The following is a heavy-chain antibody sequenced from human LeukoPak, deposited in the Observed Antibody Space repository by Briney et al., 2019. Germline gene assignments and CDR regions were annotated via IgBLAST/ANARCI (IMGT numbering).Heavy chain of an antibody. CDR2: ISYDGSNK. CDR3: AIIPTVIAGSYFDY. J-gene: IGHJ4*02. Sequence: GGYLRLSCAASGFTFSSYGMHWVRQAPGKGLEWLAVISYDGSNKYYADSVKGRFTISRDNSKNTLYLQMNSLRAEDTAVYYCAIIPTVIAGSYFDYWGQGTLVTVSS. CDR1: GFTFSSYG. V-gene: IGHV3-30*03. D-gene: IGHD4-11*01.